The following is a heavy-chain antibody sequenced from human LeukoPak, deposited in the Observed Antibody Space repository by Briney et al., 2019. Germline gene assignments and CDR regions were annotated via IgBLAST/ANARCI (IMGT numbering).Heavy chain of an antibody. J-gene: IGHJ3*02. Sequence: TGGSLRLSCAASGFTFSSYAMSWIRQPPGKGLEWIGYIYYSGSTNYNPSLKSRVTISVDTSKNQFSLKLSSVTAADTAVYYCARSPDAFDIWGQGTMVTVSS. CDR1: GFTFSSYA. V-gene: IGHV4-59*01. CDR2: IYYSGST. CDR3: ARSPDAFDI.